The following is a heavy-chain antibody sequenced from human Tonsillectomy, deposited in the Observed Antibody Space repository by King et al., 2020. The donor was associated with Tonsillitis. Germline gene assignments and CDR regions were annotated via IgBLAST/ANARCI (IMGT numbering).Heavy chain of an antibody. CDR1: GGSISSSSYY. V-gene: IGHV4-39*06. J-gene: IGHJ5*02. CDR2: IYYSGHT. D-gene: IGHD6-13*01. CDR3: ARWGDSSSWSPNCFDP. Sequence: RLQLQESGPGLVKPSETLSLTCTVSGGSISSSSYYWGWIRQPPGKGLEWIGSIYYSGHTYYNPSLKSRVTISVDPSKNQFSLKLSSVSAADTAVYYCARWGDSSSWSPNCFDPWGQGTLVTVSS.